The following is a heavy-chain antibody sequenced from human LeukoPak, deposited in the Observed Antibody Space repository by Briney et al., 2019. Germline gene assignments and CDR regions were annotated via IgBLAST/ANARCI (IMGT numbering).Heavy chain of an antibody. V-gene: IGHV1-2*04. J-gene: IGHJ3*02. CDR1: GYTFTGYY. CDR2: INPNSGGT. D-gene: IGHD2-15*01. Sequence: ASVKVSCKASGYTFTGYYMHWVRQAPGQGLEWMGWINPNSGGTNYAQKFQGWVTMTRDTSISTAYMELSRLRSDDTAVYYCARHCSGGSCYSDATDAFDIWGQGTMVTVSS. CDR3: ARHCSGGSCYSDATDAFDI.